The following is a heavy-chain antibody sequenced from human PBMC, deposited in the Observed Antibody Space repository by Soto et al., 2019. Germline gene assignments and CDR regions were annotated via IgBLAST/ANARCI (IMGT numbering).Heavy chain of an antibody. CDR3: ARDPAIYSGKFDYGLDV. CDR2: IGTSGKTI. J-gene: IGHJ6*02. CDR1: GFTFSSYE. D-gene: IGHD4-4*01. Sequence: GGSLRLSCAVSGFTFSSYEMNWVRQAPGQGLEWVSYIGTSGKTIYYADSVRSRFTISRDNARNSLDLQMNRLRAEDTAVYFCARDPAIYSGKFDYGLDVWGRGTTVTVSS. V-gene: IGHV3-48*03.